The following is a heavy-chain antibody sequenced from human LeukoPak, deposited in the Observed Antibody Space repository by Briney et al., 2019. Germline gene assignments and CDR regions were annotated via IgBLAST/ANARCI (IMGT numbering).Heavy chain of an antibody. CDR2: ISGSGGST. CDR3: AKDPGYSYAPAALDY. V-gene: IGHV3-23*01. D-gene: IGHD5-18*01. CDR1: GFTFSSYA. J-gene: IGHJ4*02. Sequence: GASLRLSCAAPGFTFSSYAMSWVRQAPGKGLEWVSAISGSGGSTYYADSVKGRFTISRDNSKNTLYLQMNSLRAEDTAVYYCAKDPGYSYAPAALDYWGQGTLVTVSS.